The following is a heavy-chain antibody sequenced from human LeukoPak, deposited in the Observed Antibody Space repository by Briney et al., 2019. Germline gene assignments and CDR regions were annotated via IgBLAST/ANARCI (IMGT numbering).Heavy chain of an antibody. Sequence: PSETLSLTCTVSGGSISGYYWSWIRQPPGKGLEWIGYIYYSGTTNYNPSLKSRVTISVDTSRNQFSLKLSSVTAADTAVYYCARRGYSYGWDPWGQGTLVTVSS. J-gene: IGHJ5*02. CDR2: IYYSGTT. D-gene: IGHD5-18*01. V-gene: IGHV4-59*01. CDR1: GGSISGYY. CDR3: ARRGYSYGWDP.